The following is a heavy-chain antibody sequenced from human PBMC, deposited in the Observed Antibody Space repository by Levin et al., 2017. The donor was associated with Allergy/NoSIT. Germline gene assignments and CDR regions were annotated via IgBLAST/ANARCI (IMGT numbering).Heavy chain of an antibody. CDR1: GDSVSSNSAA. CDR2: TYYRSKWRY. D-gene: IGHD3-10*01. CDR3: VREGPGEEAAFDT. J-gene: IGHJ4*02. V-gene: IGHV6-1*01. Sequence: SETLSLTCGISGDSVSSNSAAWNWIRQSPARGLEWLGMTYYRSKWRYDYAVSVKSRITVNPDTSKNQFSLQLNSVTPEDTAVYYCVREGPGEEAAFDTWGQGTLVTVSS.